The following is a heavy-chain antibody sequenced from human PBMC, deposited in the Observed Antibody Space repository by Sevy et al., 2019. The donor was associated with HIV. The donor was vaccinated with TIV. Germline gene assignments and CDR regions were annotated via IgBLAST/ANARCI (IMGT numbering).Heavy chain of an antibody. J-gene: IGHJ4*02. CDR2: ISGSGGST. V-gene: IGHV3-23*01. Sequence: GGSLRLSCAASGFTFSSYAMSWVRQTPGKGLEWVSDISGSGGSTYYADSVKGRFTISRDNSKNTLYLQMNSLRAEDTAVYYCAKVELEYNLNVYFDYWGQGTLVTVSS. CDR1: GFTFSSYA. D-gene: IGHD1-1*01. CDR3: AKVELEYNLNVYFDY.